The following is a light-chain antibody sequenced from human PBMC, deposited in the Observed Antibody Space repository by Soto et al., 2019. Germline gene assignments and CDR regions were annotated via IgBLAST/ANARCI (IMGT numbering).Light chain of an antibody. CDR3: QHYGNSPT. Sequence: EIVFTQSPGTLSLSPGERATLSCRASQSVSSSYLAWYQQKPGQAPRLLIYGASRRATGIPDRFSGSGSGTDFTLSISRLEPEDFAVYWCQHYGNSPTFGQGTKV. CDR1: QSVSSSY. J-gene: IGKJ1*01. CDR2: GAS. V-gene: IGKV3-20*01.